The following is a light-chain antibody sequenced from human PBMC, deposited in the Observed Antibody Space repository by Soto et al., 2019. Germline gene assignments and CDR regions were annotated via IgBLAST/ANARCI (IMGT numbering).Light chain of an antibody. J-gene: IGKJ4*01. CDR2: GAS. CDR3: QQYNKWLLT. V-gene: IGKV3-15*01. CDR1: QSVSSN. Sequence: EVVMTQSPATLSVSPGERATLSCRARQSVSSNLAWYQQKPGQAPRLLIYGASTRATGIPARFSGSGSGTEFTLTISSLQSEDFAVYHCQQYNKWLLTFGGGTKVEIK.